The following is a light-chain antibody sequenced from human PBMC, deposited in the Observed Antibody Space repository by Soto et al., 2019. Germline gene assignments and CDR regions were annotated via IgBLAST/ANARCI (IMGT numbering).Light chain of an antibody. CDR2: GNT. Sequence: QSALTQPPSVSWALGQRGTISCTGSSSKIGAGYDVHWYQQVPGTAPKLLIYGNTNRPSGVPDRFSGSKSGTSASLAITGLQAEDEADYYCQSYDSSLSGWRVFGGGTKLTVL. V-gene: IGLV1-40*01. CDR1: SSKIGAGYD. J-gene: IGLJ3*02. CDR3: QSYDSSLSGWRV.